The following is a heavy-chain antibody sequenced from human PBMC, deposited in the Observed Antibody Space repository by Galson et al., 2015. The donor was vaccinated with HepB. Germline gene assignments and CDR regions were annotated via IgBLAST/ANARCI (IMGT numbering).Heavy chain of an antibody. D-gene: IGHD2-21*02. CDR1: GFTFSSYG. Sequence: SLRLSCAASGFTFSSYGMHWVRQAPGKGLEWVAVIWYDGSNKYYADSVKGRFTISRDNSKNTLYLQMNSLRAEDTAVYYCARDRGDPLLSAGMDVWGQGTTVTVSS. J-gene: IGHJ6*02. V-gene: IGHV3-33*08. CDR2: IWYDGSNK. CDR3: ARDRGDPLLSAGMDV.